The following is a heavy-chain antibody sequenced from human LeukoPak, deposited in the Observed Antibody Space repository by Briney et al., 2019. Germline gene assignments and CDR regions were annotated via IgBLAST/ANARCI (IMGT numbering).Heavy chain of an antibody. J-gene: IGHJ6*03. Sequence: GGSLRLSCAASGFTVSSTYMSWVRQAPGKGLEWVSVFYSGYTTYYANSVKGRFTISRDNSKNTLYLQMNSLRSEDTAVYYCERDLITMVRGALGSGYMDVWGKGTTVTVSS. CDR2: FYSGYTT. V-gene: IGHV3-53*05. CDR3: ERDLITMVRGALGSGYMDV. D-gene: IGHD3-10*01. CDR1: GFTVSSTY.